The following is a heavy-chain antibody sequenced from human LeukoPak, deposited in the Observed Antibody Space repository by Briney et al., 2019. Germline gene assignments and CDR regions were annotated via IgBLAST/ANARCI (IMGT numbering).Heavy chain of an antibody. CDR2: INPNSGGT. V-gene: IGHV1-2*02. CDR1: GYTFTGYY. J-gene: IGHJ4*02. Sequence: GASVKVSCKASGYTFTGYYMHWVRHAPGQGLEWMGWINPNSGGTNYAQKFQGRVTMTRDTSISTAYMELSRLRSDDTAVYYCARSLRALSGYQLYWGQGTLVTVSS. D-gene: IGHD3-22*01. CDR3: ARSLRALSGYQLY.